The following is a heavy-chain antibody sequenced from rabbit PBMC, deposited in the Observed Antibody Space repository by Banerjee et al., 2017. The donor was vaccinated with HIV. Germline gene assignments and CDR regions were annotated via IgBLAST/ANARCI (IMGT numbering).Heavy chain of an antibody. V-gene: IGHV1S45*01. D-gene: IGHD2-1*01. CDR3: ARSSYDDYGDYGYFNL. J-gene: IGHJ4*01. CDR2: IYTGNDYT. CDR1: GFDFSSYG. Sequence: QEQLVESGGGLVQPGGSLKLSCKASGFDFSSYGVSWVRQAPGKGLEWIACIYTGNDYTAYANWAKGRFTISKTSSTTVTLQLNSLTAADTATYFCARSSYDDYGDYGYFNLWGQGTLVTV.